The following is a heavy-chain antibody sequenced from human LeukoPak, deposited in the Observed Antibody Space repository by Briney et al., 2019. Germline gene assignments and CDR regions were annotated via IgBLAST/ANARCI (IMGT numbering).Heavy chain of an antibody. Sequence: SETLSLTCTVSGGSISSYYWSWIRQPPGKGLEWIGYIYYSGSTNYNPSLKSRVTISVDTSKNQFSLKLSSVTAADTAVYYCARGRDYDILTGYLYYYYGMDVWGQGTTVTVSS. CDR2: IYYSGST. CDR3: ARGRDYDILTGYLYYYYGMDV. CDR1: GGSISSYY. V-gene: IGHV4-59*12. J-gene: IGHJ6*02. D-gene: IGHD3-9*01.